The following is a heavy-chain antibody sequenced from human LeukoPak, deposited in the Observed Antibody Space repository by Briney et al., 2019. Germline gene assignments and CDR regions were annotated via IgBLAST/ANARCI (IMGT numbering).Heavy chain of an antibody. V-gene: IGHV1-8*03. D-gene: IGHD2-8*01. CDR1: GYTFTSYD. J-gene: IGHJ5*02. CDR2: MNPNSGNT. CDR3: ARRRMVYASNWFDP. Sequence: ASVKVSCKASGYTFTSYDINWVRQATGQGLEWMGWMNPNSGNTGYAQKFQGRVTITRNTSISTAYMELSSLRSEDTAVYYCARRRMVYASNWFDPWGQGTLVTVSS.